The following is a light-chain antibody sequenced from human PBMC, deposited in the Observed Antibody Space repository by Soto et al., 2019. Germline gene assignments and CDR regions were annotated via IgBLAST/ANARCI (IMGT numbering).Light chain of an antibody. J-gene: IGKJ3*01. CDR2: GIS. V-gene: IGKV3-20*01. CDR1: QNLNHNY. CDR3: QQYCTFPFT. Sequence: EVVLTQSPGPLSLSPGERATLSCTASQNLNHNYFAWYQQKPGQGPRLLIYGISTRAAGIPDRFSGSGSGTDFTVTISRLEPDDFAVYYCQQYCTFPFTFGRRTVLDIK.